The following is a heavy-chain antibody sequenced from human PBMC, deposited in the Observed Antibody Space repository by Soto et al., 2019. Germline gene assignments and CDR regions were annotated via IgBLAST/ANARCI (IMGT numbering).Heavy chain of an antibody. Sequence: PGGSLRLSCTASGFTFGDYAMSWFRQAPGKGLEWVGFIRSKAYGGTTEYAASVKGRFTISRDDSKSIAYLQMNSLKTEDTAVYYCTRDQRGHYYYYGMDVWGQGTTVTVSS. J-gene: IGHJ6*02. CDR1: GFTFGDYA. CDR3: TRDQRGHYYYYGMDV. D-gene: IGHD6-25*01. V-gene: IGHV3-49*03. CDR2: IRSKAYGGTT.